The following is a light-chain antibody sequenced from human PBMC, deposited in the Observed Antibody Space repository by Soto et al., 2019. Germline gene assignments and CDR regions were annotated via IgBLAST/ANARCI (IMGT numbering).Light chain of an antibody. V-gene: IGLV2-14*01. CDR3: SAYTARSTLV. CDR1: MRDVGAYNR. J-gene: IGLJ3*02. Sequence: QSALTQPASVSGSAGQSITIFCSGTMRDVGAYNRVSWYQQHPGTAPTLIIYEVRNRPSGISSRFSGSRSGNTASLTISGLPPEDEGDDYGSAYTARSTLVFGGGTKVTVL. CDR2: EVR.